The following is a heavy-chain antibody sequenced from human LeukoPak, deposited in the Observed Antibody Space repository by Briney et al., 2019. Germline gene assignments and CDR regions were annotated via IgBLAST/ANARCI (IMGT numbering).Heavy chain of an antibody. CDR1: GYSFTKYW. D-gene: IGHD4-17*01. J-gene: IGHJ3*02. Sequence: GESLQISCKGSGYSFTKYWIGWVRQMPGKGLEWMGNIDPSDSEARHSPSFQGQVTISVDKPISTAYLQWNSLKASDTAMYYCARATTPYGDYVEAFDIWGQGTMVTVSS. CDR3: ARATTPYGDYVEAFDI. V-gene: IGHV5-51*04. CDR2: IDPSDSEA.